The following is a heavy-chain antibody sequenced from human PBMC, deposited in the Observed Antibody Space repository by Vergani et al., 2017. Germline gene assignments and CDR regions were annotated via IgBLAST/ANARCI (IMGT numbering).Heavy chain of an antibody. CDR3: ARPIRRGYYFGAFAI. CDR2: IYYSGST. Sequence: QLQLQESGPGLVKPSETLSLTCTVSGGSISSSSYYWVWIRQPPGKGLEWIGSIYYSGSTYYNPSLKSRVTRSVDTSKNQFSLKLSSVTAADTAVYYCARPIRRGYYFGAFAIWGEGRMVTVPS. J-gene: IGHJ3*02. V-gene: IGHV4-39*01. CDR1: GGSISSSSYY. D-gene: IGHD3-22*01.